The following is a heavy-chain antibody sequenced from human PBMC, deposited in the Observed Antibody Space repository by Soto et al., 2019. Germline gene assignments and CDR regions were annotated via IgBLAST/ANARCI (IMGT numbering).Heavy chain of an antibody. J-gene: IGHJ5*02. Sequence: VASVKVSCKASGGTFSSYSISWVRQAPGQGLEWMGGIIPIFGTANYAQKFQGRVTITADESTSTAYMELSSLRSEDTAVYYCARRDCISTSCYPNWFDPWGQGTLVTVSS. CDR2: IIPIFGTA. V-gene: IGHV1-69*13. CDR3: ARRDCISTSCYPNWFDP. CDR1: GGTFSSYS. D-gene: IGHD2-2*01.